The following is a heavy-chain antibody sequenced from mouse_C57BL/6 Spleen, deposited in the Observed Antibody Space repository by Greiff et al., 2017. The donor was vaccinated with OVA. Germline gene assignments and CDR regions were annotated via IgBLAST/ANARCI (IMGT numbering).Heavy chain of an antibody. D-gene: IGHD2-5*01. Sequence: QVQLQQPGAELVKPGASVKLSCKASGYTFTSYWMQWVKQRPGQGLEWIGEIDPSDSYTNYNQKFKGKATLTVDTSSSTAYMQLSSLTSEDSAVYYCASTSNYFFAYWGQGTLVTVSA. J-gene: IGHJ3*01. CDR1: GYTFTSYW. CDR3: ASTSNYFFAY. CDR2: IDPSDSYT. V-gene: IGHV1-50*01.